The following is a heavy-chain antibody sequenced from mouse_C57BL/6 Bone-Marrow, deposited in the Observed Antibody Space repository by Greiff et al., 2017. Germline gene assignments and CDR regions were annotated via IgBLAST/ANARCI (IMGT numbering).Heavy chain of an antibody. CDR2: IRNKANGYTT. CDR1: GFTFTDYY. V-gene: IGHV7-3*01. J-gene: IGHJ2*01. Sequence: VQLKESGGGLVQPGGSLSLSCAASGFTFTDYYMSWVRQPPGKALEWLGFIRNKANGYTTEYSASVKGRFTISRDNSQSILYLQMNALRAEDSATYYCARYSSSYGYFDYWGQGTTLTVSS. CDR3: ARYSSSYGYFDY. D-gene: IGHD1-1*01.